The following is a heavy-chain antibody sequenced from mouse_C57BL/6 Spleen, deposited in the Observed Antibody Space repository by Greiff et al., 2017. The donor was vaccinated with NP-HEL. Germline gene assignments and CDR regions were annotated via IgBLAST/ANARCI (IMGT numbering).Heavy chain of an antibody. Sequence: EVQVVESGGDLVKPGGSLKLSCAASGFTFSSYGMSWVRQTPDKRLEWVATISSGGSYTYYPDSVKGRFTISRDNAKNTLYLQMSSLKSEDTAMYYCARRTHYFDYWGQGTTLTVSS. CDR2: ISSGGSYT. V-gene: IGHV5-6*01. CDR1: GFTFSSYG. CDR3: ARRTHYFDY. J-gene: IGHJ2*01.